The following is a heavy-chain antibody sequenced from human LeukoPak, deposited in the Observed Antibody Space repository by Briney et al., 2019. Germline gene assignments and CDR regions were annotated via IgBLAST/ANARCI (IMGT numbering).Heavy chain of an antibody. V-gene: IGHV1-69*05. D-gene: IGHD3-22*01. Sequence: SVKVSCKASGGTFSSYAISWVRQAPGQGLEWMGRIIPIFGTANYAQKFQGRVTITTDEFTSTAYMELSSLRSEDTAVYYCARGRGKNYYDSSGYYFNWFDPWGQGTLVTVSS. CDR2: IIPIFGTA. J-gene: IGHJ5*02. CDR3: ARGRGKNYYDSSGYYFNWFDP. CDR1: GGTFSSYA.